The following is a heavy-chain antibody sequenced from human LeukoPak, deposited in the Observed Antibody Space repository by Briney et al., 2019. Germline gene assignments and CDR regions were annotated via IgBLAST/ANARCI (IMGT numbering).Heavy chain of an antibody. CDR2: ISYDGSNK. Sequence: GGSLRLSCAASGFTFSSYGMHWVRQAPGKGLEWVAVISYDGSNKYYADSVKGRFTISRDNSKNTLYLQMNSLRAEDTAVYYCAKAEDYYDSSGYSHTKDAFDIWGQGTMVTVSS. J-gene: IGHJ3*02. V-gene: IGHV3-30*18. D-gene: IGHD3-22*01. CDR3: AKAEDYYDSSGYSHTKDAFDI. CDR1: GFTFSSYG.